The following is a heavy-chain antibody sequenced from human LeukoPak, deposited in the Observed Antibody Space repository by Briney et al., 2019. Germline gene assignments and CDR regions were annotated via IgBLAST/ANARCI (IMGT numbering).Heavy chain of an antibody. CDR3: ARDRGWQQFDY. J-gene: IGHJ4*02. V-gene: IGHV3-7*01. Sequence: GGSLRLSCAASGFTFSNSWMTWVRQAPGKRLERVANIKEDGSETYYVGSVRGRFSISRDNAKNSVYLEMNSLRAEDTAVYFCARDRGWQQFDYWGQGTLVTVSS. CDR1: GFTFSNSW. D-gene: IGHD5-24*01. CDR2: IKEDGSET.